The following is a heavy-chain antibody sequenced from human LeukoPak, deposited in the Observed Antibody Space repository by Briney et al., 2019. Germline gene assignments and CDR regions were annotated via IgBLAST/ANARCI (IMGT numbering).Heavy chain of an antibody. D-gene: IGHD4-11*01. V-gene: IGHV4-30-4*01. J-gene: IGHJ4*02. CDR3: ARARSTVTTVFDY. CDR1: GGSISSGDYY. Sequence: PSETLPLTCTVSGGSISSGDYYWSWIRQPPGKGLEWIGYIYYSGSTYYNPSLKSRVTISVDTSKNQFSLKLNSVTAADTAVYYCARARSTVTTVFDYWGQGTLVTVSS. CDR2: IYYSGST.